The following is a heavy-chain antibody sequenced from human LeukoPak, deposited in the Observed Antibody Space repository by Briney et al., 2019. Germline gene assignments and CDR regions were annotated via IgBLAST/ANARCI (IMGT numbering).Heavy chain of an antibody. CDR3: ARDGDDFWSGYLDWFDP. CDR1: GYTFTSYG. J-gene: IGHJ5*02. V-gene: IGHV1-18*01. Sequence: GASVTVSCKVSGYTFTSYGISWVRQAPGQGLEWMGWISAYNGNTNYAQKLQGRVTMTTDTSTSTAYMELRSLRSDDTAVYYCARDGDDFWSGYLDWFDPWGQGTLVTVSS. D-gene: IGHD3-3*01. CDR2: ISAYNGNT.